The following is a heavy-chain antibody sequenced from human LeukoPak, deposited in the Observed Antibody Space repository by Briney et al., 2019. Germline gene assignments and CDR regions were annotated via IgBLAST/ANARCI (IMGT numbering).Heavy chain of an antibody. D-gene: IGHD6-6*01. Sequence: GGSLRLSCATSGFTFSSYSMNWVRQAPGKGLEWVSSISSSSSYIYYADSVKGRFTISRDNSKNTLYLQMNSLRAEDTAVYYCAKQLVRYFDYWGQGTLVTVSS. CDR2: ISSSSSYI. CDR3: AKQLVRYFDY. CDR1: GFTFSSYS. V-gene: IGHV3-21*04. J-gene: IGHJ4*02.